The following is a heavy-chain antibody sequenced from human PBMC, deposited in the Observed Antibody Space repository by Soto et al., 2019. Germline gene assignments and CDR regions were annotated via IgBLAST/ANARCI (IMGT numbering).Heavy chain of an antibody. J-gene: IGHJ5*02. CDR1: AYTFTSYY. V-gene: IGHV1-46*03. CDR2: INPSGGST. D-gene: IGHD2-2*01. CDR3: ARSPIAPDIVVVPAAMSWFDP. Sequence: ALVMVSCKASAYTFTSYYMHWVRQAPGQGLEWMGIINPSGGSTSYAQKFQGRVTMTRDTSTSTVYMELSSLRSEDTAVYYCARSPIAPDIVVVPAAMSWFDPWGQGTLVTVSS.